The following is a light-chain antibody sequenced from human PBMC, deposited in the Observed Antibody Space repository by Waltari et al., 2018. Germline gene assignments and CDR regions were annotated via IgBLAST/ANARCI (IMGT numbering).Light chain of an antibody. J-gene: IGKJ1*01. CDR2: GAS. V-gene: IGKV1-39*01. CDR1: QNIRTY. Sequence: DIQMTQSPSSLSVSIGDTITVTCRASQNIRTYLNWYQQKPAKAPKLPIFGASSLPRGVPSRFSGSASGTEFTLTITNLQPDDFATYFCQQSFSSPWTFGQGTTV. CDR3: QQSFSSPWT.